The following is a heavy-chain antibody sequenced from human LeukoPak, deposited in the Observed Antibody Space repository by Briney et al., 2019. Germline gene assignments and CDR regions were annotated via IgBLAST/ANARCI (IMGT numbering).Heavy chain of an antibody. CDR1: GFTFSSYG. D-gene: IGHD3-3*01. CDR2: IRYDGGNK. CDR3: AKGYYDFWSGYAFDI. J-gene: IGHJ3*02. V-gene: IGHV3-30*02. Sequence: PGGSLRLSCAASGFTFSSYGMHWVRQAPGKGLEWVAFIRYDGGNKYYADSVKGRFTISRDNSKNTLYLQMNSLRAEDTAVYYCAKGYYDFWSGYAFDIWGQGTMVTVSS.